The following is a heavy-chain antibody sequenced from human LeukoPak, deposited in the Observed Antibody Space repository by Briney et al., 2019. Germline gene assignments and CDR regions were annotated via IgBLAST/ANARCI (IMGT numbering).Heavy chain of an antibody. Sequence: GGSLRLSCAASGFTFSSYWMHWVRQAPGKGLVWVSRTNSDGRSTNYADSVKGRFTISRDNAKNTLYLQMNSLRADDTAVYYCARGYRSSSGWHLVDYWGQGTLVTVSS. CDR1: GFTFSSYW. V-gene: IGHV3-74*01. CDR3: ARGYRSSSGWHLVDY. D-gene: IGHD6-19*01. J-gene: IGHJ4*02. CDR2: TNSDGRST.